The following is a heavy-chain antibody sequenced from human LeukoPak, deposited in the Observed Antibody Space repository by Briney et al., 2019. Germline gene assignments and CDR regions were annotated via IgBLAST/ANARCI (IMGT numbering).Heavy chain of an antibody. V-gene: IGHV4-39*07. D-gene: IGHD3-16*01. CDR1: GGSISSSSYY. Sequence: SETLPLTCTVSGGSISSSSYYWGWIRQPPGKGPEWIGSIYYSGSTYYNPSLKSRVTISVDTSKNQFSLKLSSVTAADTAVYYCARAPFMITFGGVPDAFDIWGQGTMVTVSS. J-gene: IGHJ3*02. CDR3: ARAPFMITFGGVPDAFDI. CDR2: IYYSGST.